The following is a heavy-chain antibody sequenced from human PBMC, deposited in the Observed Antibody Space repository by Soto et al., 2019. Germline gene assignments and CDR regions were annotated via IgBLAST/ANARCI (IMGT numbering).Heavy chain of an antibody. CDR3: ARDLSGYGMDV. J-gene: IGHJ6*02. V-gene: IGHV4-59*08. Sequence: QVQLQESGPGLVKPSETLSLTCTVSGGSISSYYWSWIRQPPGKGLEWIGYIYYSGSTNYNPSLKSRVTISVDTTKNQFSLTLSSVTAAATAVYYCARDLSGYGMDVWGQGTTVTVSS. D-gene: IGHD3-16*02. CDR2: IYYSGST. CDR1: GGSISSYY.